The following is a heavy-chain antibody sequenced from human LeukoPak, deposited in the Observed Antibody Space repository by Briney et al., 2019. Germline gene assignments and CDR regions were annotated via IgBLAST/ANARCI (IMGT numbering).Heavy chain of an antibody. CDR1: GGSFSGYY. CDR2: IYYSGST. D-gene: IGHD2/OR15-2a*01. V-gene: IGHV4-31*11. Sequence: SETLSLTCAVYGGSFSGYYWSWIRQHPGKGLEWIGYIYYSGSTYYNPSLKSRVTISVDTSKNQFSLKLSSVTAADTAVYYCARDPLSTYYGMDVWGQGTTVTVSS. CDR3: ARDPLSTYYGMDV. J-gene: IGHJ6*02.